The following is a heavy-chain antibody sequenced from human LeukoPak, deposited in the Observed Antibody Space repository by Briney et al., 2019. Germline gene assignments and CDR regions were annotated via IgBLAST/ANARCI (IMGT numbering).Heavy chain of an antibody. J-gene: IGHJ6*02. CDR2: IYHSGST. D-gene: IGHD4-17*01. CDR3: ARSYGDYYYYGMDV. CDR1: GGSISSGGYS. V-gene: IGHV4-30-2*01. Sequence: DPSETLSLTCAVSGGSISSGGYSWSWIRQPPGKGLEWIGYIYHSGSTYYNPSLKSRVTISVDRSKNQFSLKLSSVTAADTAVYYCARSYGDYYYYGMDVWDQGTTVTVSS.